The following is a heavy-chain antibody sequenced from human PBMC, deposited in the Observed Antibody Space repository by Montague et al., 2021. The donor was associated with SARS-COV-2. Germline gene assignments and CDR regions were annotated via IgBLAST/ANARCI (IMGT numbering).Heavy chain of an antibody. CDR2: ISTSGST. J-gene: IGHJ4*02. D-gene: IGHD3-10*01. CDR1: GGSISTGRYF. V-gene: IGHV4-61*02. CDR3: TSGGSKFGSEFDY. Sequence: TLSLTCTVSGGSISTGRYFWSWIRQPAGKGLEWIGRISTSGSTHYSPSLKSRVTISVDTSKNRFSLKLDSMTAADTALSYCTSGGSKFGSEFDYWGQGTLVTVSS.